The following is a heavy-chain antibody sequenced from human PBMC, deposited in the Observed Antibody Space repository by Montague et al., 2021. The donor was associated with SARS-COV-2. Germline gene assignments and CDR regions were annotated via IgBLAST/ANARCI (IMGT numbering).Heavy chain of an antibody. Sequence: SETLSLTCTVSGDAISENNYEWGWIRQPPGKGLEFIASMSSSGXTXYXXXXKXRVTLSVDTSKNEISLKVTSVTAADTSVYYCARLALSVLPRYYLNGLDVWGQGTMITVSS. CDR2: MSSSGXT. J-gene: IGHJ6*01. CDR1: GDAISENNYE. D-gene: IGHD5/OR15-5a*01. CDR3: ARLALSVLPRYYLNGLDV. V-gene: IGHV4-39*01.